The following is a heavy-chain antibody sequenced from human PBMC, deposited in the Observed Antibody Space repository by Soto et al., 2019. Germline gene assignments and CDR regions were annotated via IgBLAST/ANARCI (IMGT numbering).Heavy chain of an antibody. CDR2: ISGSGGST. D-gene: IGHD3-16*02. CDR1: GFTFNNYA. CDR3: AKDLYDYIWGTYRHRAFDI. Sequence: GGSLRLSCAASGFTFNNYALSWVRQAPGKGLEWVSAISGSGGSTYYADSVKGRFIISRDNSKNTLYVQMNSLRAEDTAVYYCAKDLYDYIWGTYRHRAFDIWGQGTMVTVSS. J-gene: IGHJ3*02. V-gene: IGHV3-23*01.